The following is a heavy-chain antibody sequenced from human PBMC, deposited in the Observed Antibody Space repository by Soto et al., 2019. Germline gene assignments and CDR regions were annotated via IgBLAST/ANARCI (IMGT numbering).Heavy chain of an antibody. CDR2: IHPSGQPI. CDR1: GFTFSTSD. J-gene: IGHJ3*01. V-gene: IGHV3-48*03. D-gene: IGHD1-26*01. CDR3: ARQASR. Sequence: PGWSLRLSCAASGFTFSTSDMYWVRQAPGKGLEWVSDIHPSGQPIFYADSVKGGFTISRDNAKNSLYLHMRTLRAEDSAVYSCARQASRWGQGTMVTV.